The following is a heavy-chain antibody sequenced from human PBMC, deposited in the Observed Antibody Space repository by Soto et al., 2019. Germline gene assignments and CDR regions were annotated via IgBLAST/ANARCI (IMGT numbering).Heavy chain of an antibody. CDR3: AREDATAMGY. CDR1: GGTFSSYT. J-gene: IGHJ4*02. V-gene: IGHV1-69*08. Sequence: QVQLVQSGAEVKKPGSSVKDSCKASGGTFSSYTISWVRQAPGQGLDWMGRIIPILGIANYAQKFQGRVTITADKSTSTAYMELSSLRSEDTAVYYCAREDATAMGYWGQGTLVTVSS. D-gene: IGHD5-18*01. CDR2: IIPILGIA.